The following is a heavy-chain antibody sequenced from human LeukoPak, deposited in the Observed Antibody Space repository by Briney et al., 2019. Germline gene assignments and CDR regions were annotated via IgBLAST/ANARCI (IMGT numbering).Heavy chain of an antibody. D-gene: IGHD3-22*01. CDR1: GFTFSSYS. V-gene: IGHV3-21*01. J-gene: IGHJ4*02. Sequence: GGSLRLSCAASGFTFSSYSMNWVRQAPGKGLEWVSSISSSSSYIYYADSVKGRFTISRDNAKNSLYLQMNGLRAEDTAVYYCAREAYDSSGYYISWGQGTLFTVSS. CDR2: ISSSSSYI. CDR3: AREAYDSSGYYIS.